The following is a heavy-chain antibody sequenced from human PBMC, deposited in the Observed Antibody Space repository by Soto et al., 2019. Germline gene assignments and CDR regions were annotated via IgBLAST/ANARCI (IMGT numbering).Heavy chain of an antibody. D-gene: IGHD3-3*01. CDR3: ARVNYDFWSGRDPYYYYGMDV. J-gene: IGHJ6*02. Sequence: GASVKVSCKASGGTFSSYAISWVRQAPGQGLEWMGGIIPIFGTANYAQKFQGRVTITADKSTSTAYMELSSLRSEDTAVYYCARVNYDFWSGRDPYYYYGMDVWGQGTTVTVSS. CDR2: IIPIFGTA. V-gene: IGHV1-69*06. CDR1: GGTFSSYA.